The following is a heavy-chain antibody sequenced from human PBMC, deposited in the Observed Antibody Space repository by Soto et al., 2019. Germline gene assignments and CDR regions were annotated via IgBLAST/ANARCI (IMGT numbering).Heavy chain of an antibody. D-gene: IGHD3-22*01. V-gene: IGHV4-34*01. CDR1: GGSFSGYY. J-gene: IGHJ4*02. CDR3: ARGGYYDSSGYYYFDY. CDR2: INHSGST. Sequence: SETLSLTCAVYGGSFSGYYWSWIRQPPGKGLEWIGEINHSGSTNYNPSLKSRVTISVDTSKNQFSLKLSSVTAADTAVYYCARGGYYDSSGYYYFDYWGQGTLVTVSS.